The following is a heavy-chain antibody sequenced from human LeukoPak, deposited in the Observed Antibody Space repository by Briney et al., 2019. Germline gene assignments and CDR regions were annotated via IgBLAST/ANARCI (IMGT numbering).Heavy chain of an antibody. V-gene: IGHV1-69*05. J-gene: IGHJ4*02. CDR1: GDAFIPYT. CDR2: IIPIFGTA. Sequence: SVKVSCTASGDAFIPYTFSWVRQAPGQGLEWMGGIIPIFGTANYAQKFQGRVTITTDESTSTAYMELSSLRSEDTAVYYCARVKGCSSTSCTYYFDYWGQGTLVTVSS. CDR3: ARVKGCSSTSCTYYFDY. D-gene: IGHD2-2*01.